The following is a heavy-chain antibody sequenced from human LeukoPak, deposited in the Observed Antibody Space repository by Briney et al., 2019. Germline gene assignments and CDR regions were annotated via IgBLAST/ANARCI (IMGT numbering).Heavy chain of an antibody. D-gene: IGHD3-22*01. V-gene: IGHV3-7*01. CDR1: GFTFSSYW. J-gene: IGHJ3*02. CDR2: IKQDGSEK. CDR3: AREMYYYDHGAFDI. Sequence: GGSLRLSCAASGFTFSSYWMSWVRQAPGKGLEWVANIKQDGSEKYYVYSVKGRFTISRDNAKNSLYLQMNSLRAEDTAVYYCAREMYYYDHGAFDIWGQGTMVTVSS.